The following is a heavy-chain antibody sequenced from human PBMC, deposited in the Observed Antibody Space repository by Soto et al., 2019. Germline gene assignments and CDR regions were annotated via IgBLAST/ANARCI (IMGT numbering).Heavy chain of an antibody. CDR2: ISGSGGST. J-gene: IGHJ3*02. Sequence: GGSLRLSCAASGFTFSSYAMSWVRPAPGKGLEWVSGISGSGGSTYYADSVKGRFTISRDNSKNTLYLQMNSLRAEDTAIFYCAKDRAVAGIDSFDIWGQGTQVTVSS. CDR3: AKDRAVAGIDSFDI. CDR1: GFTFSSYA. D-gene: IGHD6-19*01. V-gene: IGHV3-23*01.